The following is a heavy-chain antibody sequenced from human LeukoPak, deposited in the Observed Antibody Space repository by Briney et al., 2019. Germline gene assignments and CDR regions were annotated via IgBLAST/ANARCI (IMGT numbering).Heavy chain of an antibody. CDR3: ARHVEQWLTPFDY. CDR2: IYYSGRT. J-gene: IGHJ4*02. D-gene: IGHD6-19*01. CDR1: GGTISSYY. V-gene: IGHV4-59*08. Sequence: SETLSLTCTVSGGTISSYYWSWIRQSPGKGLEWIGYIYYSGRTNYNPSLKSRVTISVDTSKNQFSLKLSSVTAADTAVYYCARHVEQWLTPFDYWGQGTLVTVSS.